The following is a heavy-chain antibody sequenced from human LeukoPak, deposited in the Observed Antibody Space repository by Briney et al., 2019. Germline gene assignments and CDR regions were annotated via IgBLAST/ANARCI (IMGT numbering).Heavy chain of an antibody. CDR3: ARAPCDY. V-gene: IGHV3-30-3*01. CDR1: GFTFSSYA. Sequence: PGGSLRLSCAASGFTFSSYAMHWVRQAPGKGLEWVAVISYDGSNKYYADSVKGRFTISRDNSKNTLYLQMNSLRAEDTAVYYCARAPCDYWGQGTLVTVSS. CDR2: ISYDGSNK. J-gene: IGHJ4*02.